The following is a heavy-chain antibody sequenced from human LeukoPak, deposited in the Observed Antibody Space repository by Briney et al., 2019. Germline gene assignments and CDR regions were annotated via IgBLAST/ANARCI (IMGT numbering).Heavy chain of an antibody. CDR3: AGRRWLQPVDY. CDR2: IYYSGST. D-gene: IGHD5-24*01. V-gene: IGHV4-39*07. CDR1: GGSISSSSYY. J-gene: IGHJ4*02. Sequence: SETLSLTCTVSGGSISSSSYYWGWIRQPPGKGLEWIGSIYYSGSTYYNPSLKSRVTISVDTSKNQFSLKLSSVTAADTAVYYCAGRRWLQPVDYWGQGTLVTVSS.